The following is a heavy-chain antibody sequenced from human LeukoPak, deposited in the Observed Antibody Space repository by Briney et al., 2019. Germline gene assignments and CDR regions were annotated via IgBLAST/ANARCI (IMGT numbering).Heavy chain of an antibody. CDR3: ARDGLVGGWQINDY. CDR2: IYHSGST. Sequence: SETLSLTCTVSGYSISSGYYWGWIRQPPGKGLEWIGSIYHSGSTYYNPSLKSRVTISVDKSKNQFSLKLSSVTAADTAVYYCARDGLVGGWQINDYWGQGTLVTVSS. D-gene: IGHD6-19*01. V-gene: IGHV4-38-2*02. CDR1: GYSISSGYY. J-gene: IGHJ4*02.